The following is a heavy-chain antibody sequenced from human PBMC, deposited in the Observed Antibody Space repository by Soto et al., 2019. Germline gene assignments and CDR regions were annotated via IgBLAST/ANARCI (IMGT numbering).Heavy chain of an antibody. CDR2: VYSSGST. D-gene: IGHD2-21*01. CDR3: ARRAVVAVTGSLDNWLDP. V-gene: IGHV4-59*01. Sequence: SETLSLTCTVSGDSITSYNWNWLRQPPGKALEWIGYVYSSGSTNYNPSLKSRVTISVDTSRNQLSMKVNSVTAADTAMYYCARRAVVAVTGSLDNWLDPWGQGILVTVS. J-gene: IGHJ5*02. CDR1: GDSITSYN.